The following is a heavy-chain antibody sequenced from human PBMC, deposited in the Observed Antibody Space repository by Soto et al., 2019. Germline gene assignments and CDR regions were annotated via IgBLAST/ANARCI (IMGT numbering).Heavy chain of an antibody. D-gene: IGHD5-18*01. V-gene: IGHV4-39*01. CDR3: ARIQPLNRGYSYGWGFDY. J-gene: IGHJ4*02. Sequence: PSETLSLTCTVSGGSISSSSYYLGWIRQPPGKGLEWIGSIYYSGSTYYNPSLKSRVTISVDTSKNQFSLKLSSVTAADTAVYYCARIQPLNRGYSYGWGFDYWGQGTLVTVSS. CDR1: GGSISSSSYY. CDR2: IYYSGST.